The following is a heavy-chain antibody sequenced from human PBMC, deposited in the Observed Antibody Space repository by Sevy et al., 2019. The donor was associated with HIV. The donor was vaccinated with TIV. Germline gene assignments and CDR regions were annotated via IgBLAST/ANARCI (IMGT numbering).Heavy chain of an antibody. CDR2: IYSNGNS. V-gene: IGHV4-4*07. Sequence: SETLSLTCTVSGGSITSYSWSWIRQPAGKGLEWLGRIYSNGNSNYNPSLKSRVTMSVDTSKNQFSLKLTSVNAADTAVYFCARDQGAYNYGPGAYWGQGTLVTVSS. J-gene: IGHJ4*01. CDR1: GGSITSYS. D-gene: IGHD5-12*01. CDR3: ARDQGAYNYGPGAY.